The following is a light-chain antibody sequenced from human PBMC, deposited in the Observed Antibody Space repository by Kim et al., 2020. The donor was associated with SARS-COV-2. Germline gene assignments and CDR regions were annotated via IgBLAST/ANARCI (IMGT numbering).Light chain of an antibody. Sequence: GQTVPIPCSGDTSNIGNNYVYWYQHVPDKAPRLLIYGGGLRPSGVPDRFFGSKSGSSASLAINGLRSEDEGNYYCAAWDDGLSAYVFGSGTKVTVL. V-gene: IGLV1-47*01. CDR3: AAWDDGLSAYV. J-gene: IGLJ1*01. CDR2: GGG. CDR1: TSNIGNNY.